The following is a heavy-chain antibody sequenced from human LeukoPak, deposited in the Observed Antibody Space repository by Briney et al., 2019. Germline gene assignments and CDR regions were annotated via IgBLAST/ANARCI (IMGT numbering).Heavy chain of an antibody. J-gene: IGHJ3*02. V-gene: IGHV4-38-2*02. CDR2: NNTGNT. D-gene: IGHD3-22*01. Sequence: SETLSLTCTVSGDSLTGYYWGWIRQPPGKGLEWIGNNTGNTYYNPSLKSRVTISLDTSKNQFSLKVISMTAADTAVYYCTESDGSGLIRICGRGTMVTVSS. CDR3: TESDGSGLIRI. CDR1: GDSLTGYY.